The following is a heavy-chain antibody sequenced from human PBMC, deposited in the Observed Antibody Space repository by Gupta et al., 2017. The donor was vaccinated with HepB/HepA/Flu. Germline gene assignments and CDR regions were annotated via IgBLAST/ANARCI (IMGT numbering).Heavy chain of an antibody. V-gene: IGHV3-21*01. D-gene: IGHD1-26*01. CDR1: GFTFSSYS. Sequence: EVQLVESGGGLVKPGGSLRLSCAASGFTFSSYSMNWVRQAPGKGLEWVSSISSGSRYRYDADSVKGRFNISRDKAKNSLLLKMKSLRAEDTAVYDGARDREQPLDYGCQGPMVTVYS. CDR3: ARDREQPLDY. CDR2: ISSGSRYR. J-gene: IGHJ4*02.